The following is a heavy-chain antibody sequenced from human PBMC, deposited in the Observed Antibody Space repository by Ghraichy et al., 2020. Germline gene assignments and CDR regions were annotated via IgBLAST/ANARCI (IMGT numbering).Heavy chain of an antibody. CDR1: GFTFSSYA. CDR2: ISSNGGST. CDR3: VMRQQYYDFWSGYYPDYYGMDV. J-gene: IGHJ6*01. Sequence: GGSLRLSCSASGFTFSSYAMHWVRQAPGKGLEYVSAISSNGGSTYYADSVKGRFTISRDNSKNTLYLQMSSLRAEDTAVYYCVMRQQYYDFWSGYYPDYYGMDVWGQGTTVTVSS. D-gene: IGHD3-3*01. V-gene: IGHV3-64D*06.